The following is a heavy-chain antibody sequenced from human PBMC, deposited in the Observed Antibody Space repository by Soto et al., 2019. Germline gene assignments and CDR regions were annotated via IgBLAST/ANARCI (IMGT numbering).Heavy chain of an antibody. CDR3: VKNYGDYVY. Sequence: EVQLVESGGGLVQPGGSLRLSCVASGFTFSRSWMHWVRQAPGKGLVWVSRIYIDGSGTSYADSVKGRFIISRDNAKNPLYLQMTRLRAEDTAVYYCVKNYGDYVYWGQGTLVSVSS. D-gene: IGHD4-17*01. CDR1: GFTFSRSW. J-gene: IGHJ4*02. CDR2: IYIDGSGT. V-gene: IGHV3-74*01.